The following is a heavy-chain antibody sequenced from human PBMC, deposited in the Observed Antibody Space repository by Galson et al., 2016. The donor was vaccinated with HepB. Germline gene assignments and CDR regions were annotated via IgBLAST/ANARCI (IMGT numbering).Heavy chain of an antibody. V-gene: IGHV3-7*03. CDR2: IKQDGSKK. D-gene: IGHD2-15*01. J-gene: IGHJ3*02. CDR3: ARDRTYFSGATYYDVFDM. Sequence: SLRLSCAASGFTFFNYAMSWVRQAPGKGLEWVANIKQDGSKKNYVDSVMGRFTISRDNAKNSLYLQMNSLRTEDTAVYYCARDRTYFSGATYYDVFDMWGQGTMVTVSS. CDR1: GFTFFNYA.